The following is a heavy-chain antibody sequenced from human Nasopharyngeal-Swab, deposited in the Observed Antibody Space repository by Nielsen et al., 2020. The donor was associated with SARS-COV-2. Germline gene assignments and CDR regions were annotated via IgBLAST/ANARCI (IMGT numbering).Heavy chain of an antibody. J-gene: IGHJ4*02. V-gene: IGHV3-21*01. CDR2: ISSSSSYI. D-gene: IGHD6-13*01. CDR3: ARVAGLIAAAGDY. Sequence: WIRQPPGKGLEWVSSISSSSSYIYYADSVKGRFTISRDNAKNSPYLQMNSLRAEDTAVYYCARVAGLIAAAGDYWGQGTLVTVSS.